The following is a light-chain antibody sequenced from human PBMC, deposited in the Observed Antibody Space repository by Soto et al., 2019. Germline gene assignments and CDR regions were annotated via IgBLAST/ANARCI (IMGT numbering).Light chain of an antibody. J-gene: IGKJ5*01. CDR1: RTFASSY. V-gene: IGKV3-20*01. CDR3: QQYEKWPPSIT. Sequence: EIVLTQSPGTLSLSPGERATLSCRASRTFASSYLAWYQHKPGQAPRLLIYAASTRATGIPDRFSGSGSGAEFTLTISSLQSEDFAVYYCQQYEKWPPSITFGQGTRLEIK. CDR2: AAS.